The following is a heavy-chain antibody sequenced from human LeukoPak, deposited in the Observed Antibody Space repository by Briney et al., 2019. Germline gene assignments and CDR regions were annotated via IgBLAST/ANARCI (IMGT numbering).Heavy chain of an antibody. CDR1: GGTFSSYA. D-gene: IGHD2-2*01. V-gene: IGHV1-69*13. CDR3: AREGDCSSTSCYADHDAFDI. J-gene: IGHJ3*02. CDR2: IIPIFGTA. Sequence: GASVKVSCKASGGTFSSYAISWVRQAPGQGLEWMGGIIPIFGTANYAQKFQGRVTITADESTSTAYMELSSPRSEDTAVYYCAREGDCSSTSCYADHDAFDIWGQGTMVTVSS.